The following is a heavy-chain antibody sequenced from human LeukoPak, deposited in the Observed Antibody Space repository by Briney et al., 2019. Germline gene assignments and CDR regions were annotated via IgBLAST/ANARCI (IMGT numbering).Heavy chain of an antibody. Sequence: GESLKISCKGSGYSFTSYWIGWVRQMPGKGREWMGRIYPGDSDTRYSPSFQGQVTISADKSISTAYLQWRSLKASDTAMYYCARHDSYDFWSGSTGRFDPWGQGTLVTVSS. J-gene: IGHJ5*02. D-gene: IGHD3-3*01. CDR1: GYSFTSYW. CDR3: ARHDSYDFWSGSTGRFDP. CDR2: IYPGDSDT. V-gene: IGHV5-51*01.